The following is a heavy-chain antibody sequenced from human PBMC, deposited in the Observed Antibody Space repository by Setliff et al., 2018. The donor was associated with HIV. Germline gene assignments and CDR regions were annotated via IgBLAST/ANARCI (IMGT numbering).Heavy chain of an antibody. J-gene: IGHJ3*02. Sequence: GGSLRLSCAASGLTFSNYWMNWVRQAPGRGLEWVANIKQDGSEEYYVDSVKGRVTISRDNAKKSLSLQMNSLSAEDTAVYYCARERGSLILEWLSSAGDALDIWGQGTVVTVSS. CDR1: GLTFSNYW. CDR3: ARERGSLILEWLSSAGDALDI. V-gene: IGHV3-7*03. D-gene: IGHD3-3*01. CDR2: IKQDGSEE.